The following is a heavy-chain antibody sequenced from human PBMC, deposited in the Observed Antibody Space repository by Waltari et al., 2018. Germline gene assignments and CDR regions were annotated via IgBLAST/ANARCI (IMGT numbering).Heavy chain of an antibody. D-gene: IGHD2-21*01. CDR1: GYTFTSYD. J-gene: IGHJ5*02. CDR2: MNPNGVNT. Sequence: QVQLVQSGAEVKKPGASVKVSCKASGYTFTSYDINWVRQAPGQGFEWRGWMNPNGVNTGYAQKFPGRATFTRNTSISTAYMELSSLRSEDTAVYYCARCRSRPVIRFDPWGQGTLVTVSS. CDR3: ARCRSRPVIRFDP. V-gene: IGHV1-8*03.